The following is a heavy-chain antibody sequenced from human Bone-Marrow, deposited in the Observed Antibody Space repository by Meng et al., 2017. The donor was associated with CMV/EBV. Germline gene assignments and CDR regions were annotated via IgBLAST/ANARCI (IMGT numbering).Heavy chain of an antibody. CDR2: INPNSGGT. CDR3: GRAVSMIRGVIWYGMDV. Sequence: ASVKVSCKAFGYTFTGYYIHWVRQAPGQGLEWMGSINPNSGGTNYAQKFQGRVTMTRDTSISTAYMELSRLRYDDTAMYYCGRAVSMIRGVIWYGMDVWGQGTTVTVSS. J-gene: IGHJ6*02. V-gene: IGHV1-2*02. CDR1: GYTFTGYY. D-gene: IGHD3-10*01.